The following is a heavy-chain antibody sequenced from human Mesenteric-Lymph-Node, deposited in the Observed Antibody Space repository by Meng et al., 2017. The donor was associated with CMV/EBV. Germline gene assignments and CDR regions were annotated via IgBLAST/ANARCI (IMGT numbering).Heavy chain of an antibody. CDR3: ARTASMTPYYFDF. V-gene: IGHV6-1*01. Sequence: SETLSLTCAISGDGVSSYNATWIWIRQSPSRGLEWLGRTYYRSKWYNDYTISVKSRITINPDTSKNQFSLQLTSVTPDDTAVYYCARTASMTPYYFDFWGQGTLVTVSS. CDR1: GDGVSSYNAT. CDR2: TYYRSKWYN. J-gene: IGHJ4*02. D-gene: IGHD2/OR15-2a*01.